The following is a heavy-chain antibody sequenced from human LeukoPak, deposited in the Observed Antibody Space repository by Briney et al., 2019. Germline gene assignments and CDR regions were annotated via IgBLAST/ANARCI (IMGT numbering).Heavy chain of an antibody. D-gene: IGHD2-21*02. CDR3: ARDRVVVTAIRYYYYGMDV. V-gene: IGHV3-53*01. CDR1: GFTASSNY. Sequence: GGSLRLSCAASGFTASSNYMIWVRQAPGRGLEWVSVIYSGGSTYYADSVKGRFTISRDNSKNTLYLQMNSLRAEDTAVYYCARDRVVVTAIRYYYYGMDVWGQGTTVTVSS. CDR2: IYSGGST. J-gene: IGHJ6*02.